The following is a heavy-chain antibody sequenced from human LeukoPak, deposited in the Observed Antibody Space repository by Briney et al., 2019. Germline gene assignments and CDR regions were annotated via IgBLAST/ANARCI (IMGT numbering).Heavy chain of an antibody. D-gene: IGHD2-15*01. J-gene: IGHJ5*02. CDR3: ASVVAARGWFDP. Sequence: GASVKVSCKASGYTFTSYYMHWVRQAPGQGLERMGIINPSGGSTSYAQKFQGRVTMTRDTSTSTVYMELSSLRSEDTAVYYCASVVAARGWFDPWGQGTLVTVSS. CDR1: GYTFTSYY. CDR2: INPSGGST. V-gene: IGHV1-46*01.